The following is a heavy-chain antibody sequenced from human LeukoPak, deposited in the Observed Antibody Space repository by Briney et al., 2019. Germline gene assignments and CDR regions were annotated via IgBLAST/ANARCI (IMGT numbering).Heavy chain of an antibody. D-gene: IGHD6-13*01. CDR3: ARDREEYSSSWYVAFDI. J-gene: IGHJ3*02. V-gene: IGHV1-69*13. Sequence: SVKVSCKASGGTFSSYTISWVRQAPGQGLEWMGRIIPIFGTANYAQKFQGRVTITADESTSTAYMELSSLRSEDTAVYYCARDREEYSSSWYVAFDIWGQGTMVTVSS. CDR2: IIPIFGTA. CDR1: GGTFSSYT.